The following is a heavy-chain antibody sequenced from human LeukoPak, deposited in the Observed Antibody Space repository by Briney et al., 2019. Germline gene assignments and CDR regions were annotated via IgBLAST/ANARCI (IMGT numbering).Heavy chain of an antibody. CDR1: GFTFRSYT. CDR3: IPIVTRDLGY. D-gene: IGHD1-26*01. Sequence: GGSLRLSCAASGFTFRSYTMSWVRQALGRGLEWVSGIISSGATTYYADSVKGRFTISRDNSKDTLYLQMNSLRAEDTALYYCIPIVTRDLGYWGQGTLVIVSS. V-gene: IGHV3-23*01. CDR2: IISSGATT. J-gene: IGHJ4*02.